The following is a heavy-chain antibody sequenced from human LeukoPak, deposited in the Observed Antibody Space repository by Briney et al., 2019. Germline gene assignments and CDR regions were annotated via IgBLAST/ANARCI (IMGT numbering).Heavy chain of an antibody. V-gene: IGHV1-46*01. Sequence: ASVKVSCKASGYTFTSYYMHWVRQAPGQGLEWMGMINPSGGSTSYAQKFQGRVTMTTDTSTSTAYMELRSLRSDDTAVYYCARDDHYYGMDVWGQGTTVTVSS. CDR3: ARDDHYYGMDV. J-gene: IGHJ6*02. CDR2: INPSGGST. CDR1: GYTFTSYY.